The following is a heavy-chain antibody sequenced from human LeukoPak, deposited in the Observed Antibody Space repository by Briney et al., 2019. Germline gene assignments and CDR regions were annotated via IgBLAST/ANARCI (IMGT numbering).Heavy chain of an antibody. V-gene: IGHV1-2*02. Sequence: GASVKVSCKASGYTFTGYYMHWVRQAPGQGLEWMGWINPKSGGTNYAQKFQGRVTMTRDTSISTAYMELSRLRSDDTAAYYCAREGPTYNWKRDWFDPWGQGTLVTVSS. D-gene: IGHD1-20*01. CDR1: GYTFTGYY. J-gene: IGHJ5*02. CDR2: INPKSGGT. CDR3: AREGPTYNWKRDWFDP.